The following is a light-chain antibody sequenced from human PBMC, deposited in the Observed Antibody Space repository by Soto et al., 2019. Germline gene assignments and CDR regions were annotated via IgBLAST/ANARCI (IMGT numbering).Light chain of an antibody. CDR1: RTVSNR. V-gene: IGKV3-20*01. CDR3: QQYSSSRT. CDR2: GGS. Sequence: EILMTQSPDTLSVSPGERVTVSCRASRTVSNRLAWYQHKPGQAPRLLIYGGSSRATGIPVRFSGSGSETVFTLTITRLEPEDFAVYYCQQYSSSRTFGQGTKVDI. J-gene: IGKJ1*01.